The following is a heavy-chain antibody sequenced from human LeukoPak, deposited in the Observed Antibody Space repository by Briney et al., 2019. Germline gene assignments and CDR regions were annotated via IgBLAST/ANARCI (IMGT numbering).Heavy chain of an antibody. CDR2: IYPGDYDT. CDR1: GYSFTSYW. D-gene: IGHD4-11*01. Sequence: GESLKISCQGSGYSFTSYWIGWVRQMPGKGLEWMGIIYPGDYDTRYSPSFQGQVTISADKSISTAYLQWSSLKASDTAMYYCARPPYSNSGGMDVWGQGTTVTVSS. J-gene: IGHJ6*02. V-gene: IGHV5-51*01. CDR3: ARPPYSNSGGMDV.